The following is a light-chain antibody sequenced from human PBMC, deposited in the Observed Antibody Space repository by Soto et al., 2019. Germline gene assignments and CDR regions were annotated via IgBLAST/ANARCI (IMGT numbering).Light chain of an antibody. CDR1: QSVSSN. Sequence: EIVMTQSPATLSVSPGQRATLSCRASQSVSSNLAWYQQKPGQAPRLLIYGASTRATGIPARFSGSRSGTEFTLNISGLQYEDFAVYYCQQYNNWPYTFGEGTKLEIK. CDR2: GAS. CDR3: QQYNNWPYT. J-gene: IGKJ2*01. V-gene: IGKV3-15*01.